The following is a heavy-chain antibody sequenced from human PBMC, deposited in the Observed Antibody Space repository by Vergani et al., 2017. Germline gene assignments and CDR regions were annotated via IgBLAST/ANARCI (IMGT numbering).Heavy chain of an antibody. CDR3: ARGNYYGSGTYVDP. CDR2: ISAGGEST. J-gene: IGHJ5*02. V-gene: IGHV3-23*01. Sequence: EVQLLESGGGLVQPGRSLRLSCAGSGFIFSDYGMTWVRQAPGRGLEWVSAISAGGESTFYADSVKGRFIISRDNSKNTLHLQINNLRVEDTAVYYCARGNYYGSGTYVDPWGQGTLVTVSS. D-gene: IGHD3-10*01. CDR1: GFIFSDYG.